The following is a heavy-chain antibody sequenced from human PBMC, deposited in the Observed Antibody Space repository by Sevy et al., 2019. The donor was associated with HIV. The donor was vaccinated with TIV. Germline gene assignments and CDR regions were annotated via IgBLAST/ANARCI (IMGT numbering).Heavy chain of an antibody. J-gene: IGHJ5*02. CDR3: ARDTLLEWSVDL. D-gene: IGHD3-3*02. CDR1: GFTFNTYA. Sequence: GGSLRLSCAASGFTFNTYAMHWVRQAPGKGLEWVAVISYDGNNNYYADSVKGRFTISRDNSKNTLYLQMNSLRGEDTAVYYSARDTLLEWSVDLWGQGALVTVSS. CDR2: ISYDGNNN. V-gene: IGHV3-30-3*01.